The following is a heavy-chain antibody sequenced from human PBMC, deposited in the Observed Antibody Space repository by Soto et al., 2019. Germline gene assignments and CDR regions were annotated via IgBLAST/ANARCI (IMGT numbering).Heavy chain of an antibody. J-gene: IGHJ4*02. CDR2: ISYSGST. D-gene: IGHD3-22*01. CDR1: GGSFSSGGYY. CDR3: ARSAYYYDSSGYYKYYFDY. Sequence: SETLSLTCDVYGGSFSSGGYYWSWIRQHPGTVLEWIGYISYSGSTYYNPSLQSRVTISVDTSKNQFSLKLSSVTAADTAVYYCARSAYYYDSSGYYKYYFDYWGQGTLVTSPQ. V-gene: IGHV4-31*11.